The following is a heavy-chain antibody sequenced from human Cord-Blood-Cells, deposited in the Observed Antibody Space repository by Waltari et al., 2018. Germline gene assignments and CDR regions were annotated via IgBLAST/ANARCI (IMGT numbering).Heavy chain of an antibody. CDR3: ARDSIRGEGFDY. D-gene: IGHD2-21*01. V-gene: IGHV6-1*01. J-gene: IGHJ4*02. CDR1: GDRTPSHTPA. CDR2: TYYRSKWYN. Sequence: PLNHPGPAPVTPSQPLALICAHSGDRTPSHTPAWHCTTPSPSRGLEWLGRTYYRSKWYNDYAVSVKSRITINPDTSKNQFSLQLNSVTPEDTAVYYCARDSIRGEGFDYWGQGTLVTVSS.